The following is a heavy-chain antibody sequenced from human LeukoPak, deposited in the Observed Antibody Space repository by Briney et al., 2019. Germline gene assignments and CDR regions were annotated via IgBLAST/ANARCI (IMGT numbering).Heavy chain of an antibody. CDR1: GYTFTSYD. Sequence: ASVKDSCKASGYTFTSYDVNWVRQATGQGLEWMGWMNPNSGNTGYAQKFQGRVTMTRDTSISTAYLELSSLRSEDTAVYYCAIAGIIATMNADWFAPWRQGTLVTVSS. CDR2: MNPNSGNT. V-gene: IGHV1-8*01. CDR3: AIAGIIATMNADWFAP. J-gene: IGHJ5*02. D-gene: IGHD5-12*01.